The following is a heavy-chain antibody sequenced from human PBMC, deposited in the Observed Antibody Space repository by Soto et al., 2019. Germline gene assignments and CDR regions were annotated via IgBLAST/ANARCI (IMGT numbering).Heavy chain of an antibody. CDR1: GFTFTIYG. J-gene: IGHJ4*02. CDR3: ARSIVVVTALDY. Sequence: ASVKVSCKASGFTFTIYGIAWVRQAPGQGLEWMGWINPGNGNTKYAQKFQGRVTITRDTSASTAYMELSSLRSEDTAVYYCARSIVVVTALDYWGQGTLVTVSS. D-gene: IGHD2-21*02. V-gene: IGHV1-3*01. CDR2: INPGNGNT.